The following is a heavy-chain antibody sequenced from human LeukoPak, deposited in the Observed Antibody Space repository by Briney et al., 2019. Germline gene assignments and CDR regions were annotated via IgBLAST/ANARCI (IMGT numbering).Heavy chain of an antibody. D-gene: IGHD2-15*01. J-gene: IGHJ3*02. CDR2: FRGNGGRT. Sequence: PGGSLRLSCEPSGLXFSNYAMSWGREAPGKGLEWISAFRGNGGRTYYADSVQGRFTISRDKSKNTLYLQMNNLRAEYTAVYYCAKGIRSCSGDSCSIGLDAFDIWGQGRRVTVSS. CDR3: AKGIRSCSGDSCSIGLDAFDI. CDR1: GLXFSNYA. V-gene: IGHV3-23*01.